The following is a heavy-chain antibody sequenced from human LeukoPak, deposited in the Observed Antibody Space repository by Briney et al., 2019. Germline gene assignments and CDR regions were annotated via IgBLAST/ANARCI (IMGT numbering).Heavy chain of an antibody. CDR1: GFTFSDYT. Sequence: GGSLRLSCAASGFTFSDYTMNWVRQAPGKGLEWVSSISPSSSYMYYADSVKGRFTISRDNTKNSLYLQMNSLRAEDTAVYYCARDSLPVWFGDYWGQGTLVTVSS. D-gene: IGHD3-10*01. CDR3: ARDSLPVWFGDY. CDR2: ISPSSSYM. V-gene: IGHV3-21*01. J-gene: IGHJ4*02.